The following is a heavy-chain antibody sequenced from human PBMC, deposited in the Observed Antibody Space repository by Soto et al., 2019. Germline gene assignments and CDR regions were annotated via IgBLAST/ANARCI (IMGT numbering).Heavy chain of an antibody. J-gene: IGHJ4*01. V-gene: IGHV3-74*01. Sequence: EVQLVESGGDLVQPWGSLRLSCTVSEFTFSDYWMHWVRQAPGKGLVWVSRINTDGTTTNYADSVKGRFTISRDNARNTLYLQMNSLRGEDTAVYYCATAGNYRFDTWGHGTLVTVSS. CDR1: EFTFSDYW. CDR3: ATAGNYRFDT. D-gene: IGHD3-16*02. CDR2: INTDGTTT.